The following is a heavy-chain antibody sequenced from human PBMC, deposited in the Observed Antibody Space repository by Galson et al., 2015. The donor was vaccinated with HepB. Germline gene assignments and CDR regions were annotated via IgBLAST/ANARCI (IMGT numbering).Heavy chain of an antibody. Sequence: SVKVSCKPSGDTFTSYDINWARQATGQGLEWMGWMNPNSGNTGYAQKFQGRVTMTRNTSISTAYMELSSLRSEDTAVYYCARGLGIAARPYYYYGMDVWGQGTTVTVSS. D-gene: IGHD6-6*01. CDR1: GDTFTSYD. CDR2: MNPNSGNT. J-gene: IGHJ6*02. V-gene: IGHV1-8*01. CDR3: ARGLGIAARPYYYYGMDV.